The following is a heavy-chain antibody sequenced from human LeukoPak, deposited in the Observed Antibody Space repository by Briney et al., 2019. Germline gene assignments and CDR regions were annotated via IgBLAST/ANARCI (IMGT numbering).Heavy chain of an antibody. D-gene: IGHD4-17*01. CDR2: IYYSGST. CDR3: ARDPTVPYGGGY. Sequence: SQTLSLTCTVSGGSISSGDYYWRWLRQPPGKGLEWIGYIYYSGSTYYNPSLKSRVTISVDTSKNQFSLKLSSVTAADTAVYYCARDPTVPYGGGYWGQGTLVTVSS. V-gene: IGHV4-30-4*01. CDR1: GGSISSGDYY. J-gene: IGHJ4*02.